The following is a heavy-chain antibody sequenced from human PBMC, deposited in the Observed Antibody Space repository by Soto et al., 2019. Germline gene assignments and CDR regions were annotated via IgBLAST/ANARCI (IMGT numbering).Heavy chain of an antibody. V-gene: IGHV5-10-1*01. CDR1: GYSFAGYW. D-gene: IGHD3-22*01. Sequence: GESLKISCKGSGYSFAGYWITWVRQKPGKGLAWMGRIDPSDSQTYYSPSFRGHVTISVTKSITTVFLQWSSLRASDTAMYYCARQIYDSDTGPNFQYYTDSSGQGTPVTVSS. J-gene: IGHJ4*02. CDR2: IDPSDSQT. CDR3: ARQIYDSDTGPNFQYYTDS.